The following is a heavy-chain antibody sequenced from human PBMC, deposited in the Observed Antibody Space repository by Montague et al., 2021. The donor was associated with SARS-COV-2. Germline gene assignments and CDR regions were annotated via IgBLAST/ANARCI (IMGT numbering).Heavy chain of an antibody. D-gene: IGHD2-15*01. CDR2: IWYDGSNK. Sequence: SLRLSCAASVFTFSSYGMHWVRQAPGKGLEWVAVIWYDGSNKYYADSVKGRFTISRDNSKNTLYLQMNSLRAEDTAVYYCARRLSYYYGMDVWGQGTTVTVSS. J-gene: IGHJ6*02. CDR1: VFTFSSYG. V-gene: IGHV3-33*01. CDR3: ARRLSYYYGMDV.